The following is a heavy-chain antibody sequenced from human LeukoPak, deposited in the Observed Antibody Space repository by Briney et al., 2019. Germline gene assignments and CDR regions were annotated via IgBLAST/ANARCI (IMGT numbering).Heavy chain of an antibody. J-gene: IGHJ5*02. Sequence: TGGSLRLSCAASGFTFSSYAMRWARQAPGRGMEWVSAISGSGGSTHYADSVKGRFTISRDNSKNTLYLQMNSLRAEDTAVYYCAKAAVVPAANTRFDPWGQGTLVTVSS. D-gene: IGHD2-2*01. V-gene: IGHV3-23*01. CDR1: GFTFSSYA. CDR3: AKAAVVPAANTRFDP. CDR2: ISGSGGST.